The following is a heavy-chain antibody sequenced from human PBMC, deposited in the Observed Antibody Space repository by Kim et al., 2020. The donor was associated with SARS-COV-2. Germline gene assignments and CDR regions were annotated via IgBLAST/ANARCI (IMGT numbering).Heavy chain of an antibody. V-gene: IGHV3-48*03. J-gene: IGHJ2*01. CDR2: ISTSGDII. CDR1: RFTFSSHE. CDR3: ARGAFYWNFDL. Sequence: GGSLRLSCAASRFTFSSHEMNWVRQAPGKGLEWISYISTSGDIIYYADSVKGRFTISRDNTKNSLYLQMKSLRAEDTAVYYCARGAFYWNFDLWGRGTL.